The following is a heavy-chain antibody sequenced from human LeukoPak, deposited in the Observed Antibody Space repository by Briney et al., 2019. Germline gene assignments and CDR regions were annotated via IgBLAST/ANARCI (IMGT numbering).Heavy chain of an antibody. CDR2: IGKTSRDM. D-gene: IGHD4/OR15-4a*01. V-gene: IGHV3-21*01. Sequence: AGGSLRLSCAASGFSFSTSTMNWVRLAPGKGLEWISSIGKTSRDMYYADSVRGRFTISRDNAKNSLFLLMNSLRVEDTSVYYCVRGANRDYWGQGTLVTVSS. CDR3: VRGANRDY. CDR1: GFSFSTST. J-gene: IGHJ4*02.